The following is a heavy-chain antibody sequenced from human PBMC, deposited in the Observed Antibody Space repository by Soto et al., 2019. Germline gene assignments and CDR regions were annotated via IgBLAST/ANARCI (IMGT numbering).Heavy chain of an antibody. CDR2: IIPMLGMS. J-gene: IGHJ4*02. V-gene: IGHV1-69*02. D-gene: IGHD3-10*01. CDR3: ATSYGSGSAHFDS. CDR1: GDTFSRFT. Sequence: QVQLVQSGAEVTKPGSSVTVSCTASGDTFSRFTLSWVRQAPGQGLEWMGRIIPMLGMSNSALKFQGRVTITADKYTNKVYMHLNSLRSDDTAVYYCATSYGSGSAHFDSWGQGTLVTVSS.